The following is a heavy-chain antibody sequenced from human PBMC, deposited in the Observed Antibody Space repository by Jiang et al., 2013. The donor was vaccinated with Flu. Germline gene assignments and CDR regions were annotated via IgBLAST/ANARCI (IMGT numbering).Heavy chain of an antibody. CDR2: IYYSGST. Sequence: GPGLVKPSETLSLTCTVSGGSISSYYWSWIRQPPGKGLEWIGYIYYSGSTNYNPSLKSRVTISVDTSKNQFSLKLSSVTAADTAVYYCARLWFGELSLDYWGQGTLVTVSS. CDR1: GGSISSYY. V-gene: IGHV4-59*08. D-gene: IGHD3-10*01. J-gene: IGHJ4*02. CDR3: ARLWFGELSLDY.